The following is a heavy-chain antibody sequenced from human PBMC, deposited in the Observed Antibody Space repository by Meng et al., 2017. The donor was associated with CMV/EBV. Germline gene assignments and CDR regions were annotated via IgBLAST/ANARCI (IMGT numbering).Heavy chain of an antibody. V-gene: IGHV3-7*01. J-gene: IGHJ6*02. CDR3: ARSDCSSTSCYNYYYYGMDV. Sequence: GSLRLSCAASGFTFSSYWMSWVRQAPGKGLEWVANIKQDGSEKYYVDSVKGRFPISRDNAQNSLYLQMNSLRAEDTAVYYCARSDCSSTSCYNYYYYGMDVWGQGTTVTVSS. CDR2: IKQDGSEK. CDR1: GFTFSSYW. D-gene: IGHD2-2*02.